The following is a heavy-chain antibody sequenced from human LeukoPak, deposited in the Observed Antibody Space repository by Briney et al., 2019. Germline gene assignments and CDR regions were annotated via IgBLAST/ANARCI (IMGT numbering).Heavy chain of an antibody. Sequence: GGSLRLSCAASGFTFSSYAMSWVRQAPGKGLEWVSAISGSGGSTYYADSVKGRFTISRDNSKNTLYLQMNSLRAEDTAVYYCVPRVAARPGVGDLYYFDYWGQGTLATVSS. J-gene: IGHJ4*02. CDR1: GFTFSSYA. V-gene: IGHV3-23*01. CDR3: VPRVAARPGVGDLYYFDY. D-gene: IGHD6-6*01. CDR2: ISGSGGST.